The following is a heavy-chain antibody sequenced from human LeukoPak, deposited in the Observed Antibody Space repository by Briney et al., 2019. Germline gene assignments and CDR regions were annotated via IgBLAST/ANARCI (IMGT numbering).Heavy chain of an antibody. CDR3: ARVGGAVAGRRALNYNWFDP. D-gene: IGHD6-19*01. J-gene: IGHJ5*02. V-gene: IGHV4-4*02. Sequence: PSETLSLTCAVSGGSISSSNWWSWVRQPPGKGLEWIGEIYHSGSTNYNPSLKSRVTISVDRSKNQFSLKLSSVTAADTAVYYCARVGGAVAGRRALNYNWFDPWGQGTLVTVSS. CDR1: GGSISSSNW. CDR2: IYHSGST.